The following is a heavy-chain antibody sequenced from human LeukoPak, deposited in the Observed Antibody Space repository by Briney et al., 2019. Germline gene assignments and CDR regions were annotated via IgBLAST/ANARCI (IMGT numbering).Heavy chain of an antibody. CDR3: AKGAGRYYDSSGYLGDY. CDR2: INFDGSST. D-gene: IGHD3-22*01. V-gene: IGHV3-74*01. CDR1: GFTFSSYW. J-gene: IGHJ4*02. Sequence: GGSLRLSCTASGFTFSSYWMHWVRQAPGKGLVWVSRINFDGSSTNYADSVKGRFTISRDNSKNTLYLQMNSLRAEDTAVYYCAKGAGRYYDSSGYLGDYWGQGTLVTVSS.